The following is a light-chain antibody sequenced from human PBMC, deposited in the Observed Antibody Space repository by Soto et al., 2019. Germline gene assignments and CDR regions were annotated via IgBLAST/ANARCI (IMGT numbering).Light chain of an antibody. CDR3: QQYNNWIT. J-gene: IGKJ5*01. Sequence: EIVITQSPATLSVSPGERATLSCRASQSISSKLAWYQQKPGQAPRLLNYGASTRATGVPARFSGSGSGTEFTLTISSLQSEDFAVYYCQQYNNWITFGQGTRLEIK. CDR1: QSISSK. V-gene: IGKV3D-15*01. CDR2: GAS.